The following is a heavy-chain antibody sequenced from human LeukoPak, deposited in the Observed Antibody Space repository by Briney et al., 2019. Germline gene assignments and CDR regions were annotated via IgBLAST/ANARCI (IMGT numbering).Heavy chain of an antibody. V-gene: IGHV3-23*01. D-gene: IGHD5-18*01. CDR1: GFTFSTYA. CDR2: ISGSGGST. Sequence: PGGSLRLSCAASGFTFSTYAMSWVRQAPGKGLEWVSGISGSGGSTYYADSVKGRFTISRDNSKNTLYLQTNSLRAEDAAVYYCARVAFSYGSPSLGYYYYYGLDVWGQGTTVTVSS. CDR3: ARVAFSYGSPSLGYYYYYGLDV. J-gene: IGHJ6*02.